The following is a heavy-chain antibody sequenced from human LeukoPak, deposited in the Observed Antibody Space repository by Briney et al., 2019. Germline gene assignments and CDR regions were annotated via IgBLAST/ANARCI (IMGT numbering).Heavy chain of an antibody. CDR3: ARARYYDSSGYPGPDY. J-gene: IGHJ4*02. CDR2: IYYSGST. CDR1: GGSISSYY. V-gene: IGHV4-59*01. D-gene: IGHD3-22*01. Sequence: SETLSLTCTVSGGSISSYYWSWIRQPPGKGLEWIGYIYYSGSTNYNPSLKSRVTISIDTSKNQFSLKLSSVTAADTAVYYCARARYYDSSGYPGPDYWGQGTLVTVSS.